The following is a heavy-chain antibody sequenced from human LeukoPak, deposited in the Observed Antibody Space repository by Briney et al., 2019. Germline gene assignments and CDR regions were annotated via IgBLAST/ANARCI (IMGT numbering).Heavy chain of an antibody. V-gene: IGHV3-23*01. D-gene: IGHD1-14*01. CDR3: ACSPTIILPPFFDY. Sequence: PGGSLRLSCAASGFTFSSYTMSWVRQAPGKGLEWVSAISGSGGSTYYADSVKGRFTISRDNSKNTLYLQMNSLRAEDTAVYYCACSPTIILPPFFDYWGQGTLVTVSS. J-gene: IGHJ4*02. CDR2: ISGSGGST. CDR1: GFTFSSYT.